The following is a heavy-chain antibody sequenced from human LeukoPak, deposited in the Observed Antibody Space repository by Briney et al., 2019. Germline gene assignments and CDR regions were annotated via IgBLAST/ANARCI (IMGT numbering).Heavy chain of an antibody. CDR2: IYYSGST. J-gene: IGHJ4*02. V-gene: IGHV4-39*01. Sequence: SETLSLTCTVSGGSISSYYWGWIRQPPGKGLEWIGSIYYSGSTYYNPSLKSRVTISVDTSKNQFSLKLSSVTAADTAVYYCAPGEYQLLWRFDYWGQGTLVTVSS. CDR1: GGSISSYY. D-gene: IGHD2-2*01. CDR3: APGEYQLLWRFDY.